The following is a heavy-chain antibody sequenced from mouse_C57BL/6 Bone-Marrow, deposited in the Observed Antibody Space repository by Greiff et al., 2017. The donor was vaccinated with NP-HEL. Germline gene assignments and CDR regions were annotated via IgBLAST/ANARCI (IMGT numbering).Heavy chain of an antibody. J-gene: IGHJ4*01. CDR2: ISYSGST. V-gene: IGHV3-8*01. Sequence: EVQLQQSGPGLAKPSQTLSLTCSVTGYSITSDYWNWIRKFPGNKLEYMGYISYSGSTYYNPSLKSRISITRDTSKNQYYLQLNSVTTEDTATYYCARSSTYYYGSSYAMDYWGQGTSVTVSS. D-gene: IGHD1-1*01. CDR3: ARSSTYYYGSSYAMDY. CDR1: GYSITSDY.